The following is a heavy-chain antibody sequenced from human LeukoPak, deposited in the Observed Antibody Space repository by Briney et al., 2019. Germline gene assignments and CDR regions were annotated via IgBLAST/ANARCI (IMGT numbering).Heavy chain of an antibody. D-gene: IGHD2-21*02. CDR2: VYDRGGT. J-gene: IGHJ4*02. Sequence: SETLSLTCTVPGDFISRYYWSWIRQSPGKGLEWIGYVYDRGGTNYNPSLKSRAIISADTSKNQFSLKVTSVTAADTAVYYCARASDSGDWHLGYWGQGPLVTVSS. V-gene: IGHV4-59*01. CDR3: ARASDSGDWHLGY. CDR1: GDFISRYY.